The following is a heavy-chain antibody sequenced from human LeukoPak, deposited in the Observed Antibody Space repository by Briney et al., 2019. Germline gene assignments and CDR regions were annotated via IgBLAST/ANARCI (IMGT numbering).Heavy chain of an antibody. CDR1: GGSISSGGYS. V-gene: IGHV4-30-2*01. J-gene: IGHJ4*02. CDR2: IYHSGST. CDR3: ARAGIMITFGGVNTIFGY. Sequence: SETLSLTCAVSGGSISSGGYSWSWIRQPPGKGLEWIGYIYHSGSTYYNPSLKSRVTISVDRSKNQFSLKLSSVTAADTAVYYCARAGIMITFGGVNTIFGYWGQGTLVTVSS. D-gene: IGHD3-16*01.